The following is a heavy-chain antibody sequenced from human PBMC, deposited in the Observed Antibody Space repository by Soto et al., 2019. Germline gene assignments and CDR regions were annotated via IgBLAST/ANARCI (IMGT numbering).Heavy chain of an antibody. CDR2: IYNDGTYS. CDR1: GFIFKMYW. V-gene: IGHV3-74*01. Sequence: GGFLRLSCAASGFIFKMYWMHWVRQNPGKGLVWTSRIYNDGTYSDYADSVRGRFTISRDNVNDTLYLQMNNLRAEDSGLYYCTRGPRPISTGTGAYWGQGTQVTVPS. CDR3: TRGPRPISTGTGAY. D-gene: IGHD3-10*01. J-gene: IGHJ4*02.